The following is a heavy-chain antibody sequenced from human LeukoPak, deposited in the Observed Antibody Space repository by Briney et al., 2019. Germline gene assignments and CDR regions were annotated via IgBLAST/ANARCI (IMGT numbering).Heavy chain of an antibody. CDR1: GYTFTNYG. J-gene: IGHJ5*02. D-gene: IGHD6-19*01. V-gene: IGHV1-18*01. Sequence: ASVKVSCKASGYTFTNYGITWVRQASGQGIEWMGWISAYNGNTNYAQKLQGRVTMTTDTSTSTAYMELSSLRSEDTAVYYCARGQSSGWYSFENWFDPWGQGTLVTVSS. CDR3: ARGQSSGWYSFENWFDP. CDR2: ISAYNGNT.